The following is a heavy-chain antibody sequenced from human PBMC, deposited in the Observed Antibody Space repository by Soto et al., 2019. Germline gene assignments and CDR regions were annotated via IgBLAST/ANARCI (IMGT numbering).Heavy chain of an antibody. V-gene: IGHV1-18*01. CDR2: ISGFNGNT. J-gene: IGHJ4*02. CDR1: GYTFNFYG. CDR3: ARIGVSSGHESPDFDS. D-gene: IGHD3-16*01. Sequence: ASVKVSCKASGYTFNFYGITWVRQAPGQGLEWLGWISGFNGNTNYAADLQGRVTMTTDTSTSTAYMELRGLRSDDTAVYYCARIGVSSGHESPDFDSWGQGTLVTVSS.